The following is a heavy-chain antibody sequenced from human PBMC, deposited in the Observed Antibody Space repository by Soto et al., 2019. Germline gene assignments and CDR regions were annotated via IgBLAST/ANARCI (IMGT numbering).Heavy chain of an antibody. CDR2: ITTYHGNT. CDR1: RYIFTNYG. CDR3: ARALTGYGMDV. J-gene: IGHJ6*02. V-gene: IGHV1-18*01. Sequence: QVQLVQSGVEVREPGASVKVSCKAVRYIFTNYGVSWVRQAPGQGLEWMGWITTYHGNTAYAQKFPGTVTMTTDASTSTAYMELGSLRSDDTGIYYCARALTGYGMDVWGQGPTVTVSS.